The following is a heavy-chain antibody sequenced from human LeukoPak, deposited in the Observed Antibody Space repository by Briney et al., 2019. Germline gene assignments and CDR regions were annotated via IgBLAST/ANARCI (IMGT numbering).Heavy chain of an antibody. D-gene: IGHD3-3*01. J-gene: IGHJ4*02. CDR1: GGTFSSYA. CDR2: IIPILGIA. CDR3: ARGLLRFLEWLPLSGDKCFDY. Sequence: ASVKVSCKASGGTFSSYAISWVRQAPGQGLEWMGRIIPILGIANYAQKFQGRVTMTRNTSISTAYMELSSLRSEDTAVYYCARGLLRFLEWLPLSGDKCFDYWGQGTLVTVSS. V-gene: IGHV1-69*04.